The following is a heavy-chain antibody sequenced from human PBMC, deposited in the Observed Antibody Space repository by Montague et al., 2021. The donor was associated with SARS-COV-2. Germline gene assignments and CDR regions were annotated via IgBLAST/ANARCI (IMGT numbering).Heavy chain of an antibody. CDR3: ARVHFVSSGWYPDAFDI. V-gene: IGHV4-31*03. CDR1: GDSINSGGYY. J-gene: IGHJ3*02. Sequence: TLSLTCTVSGDSINSGGYYWSWIRQHPGKGLEWIGYIYYSGSTYYNPSLKSRLTISVDTSKNQFSLKLSSVTAADTAVYYCARVHFVSSGWYPDAFDIWGQGTMVTVSS. D-gene: IGHD6-19*01. CDR2: IYYSGST.